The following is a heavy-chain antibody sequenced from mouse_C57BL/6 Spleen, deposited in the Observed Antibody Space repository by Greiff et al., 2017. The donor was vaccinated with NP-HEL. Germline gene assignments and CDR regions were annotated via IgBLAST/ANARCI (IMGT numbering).Heavy chain of an antibody. V-gene: IGHV5-4*03. D-gene: IGHD3-2*02. Sequence: EVMLVESGGGLVKPGGSLKLSCAASGFTFSSYAMSWVRQTPEKRLEWVATISDGGSYTYYPDNVKGRFTISRDNAKNNLYLQMSHLKSEDTAMYYCARGGDSSGYGRFAYWGQGTLVTVSA. CDR2: ISDGGSYT. J-gene: IGHJ3*01. CDR1: GFTFSSYA. CDR3: ARGGDSSGYGRFAY.